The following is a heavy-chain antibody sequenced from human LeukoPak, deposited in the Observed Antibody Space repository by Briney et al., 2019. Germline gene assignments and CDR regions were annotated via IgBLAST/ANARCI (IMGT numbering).Heavy chain of an antibody. CDR1: GGSISSSSYY. D-gene: IGHD5-24*01. Sequence: PSETLSLTRTVSGGSISSSSYYWGWIRQPPGKGLEWIGSIHYSGSTYYNPSLRSRVTISVDMSKNQFSLKLGSVTAADTAVYYCAREDGYNFDDAFDIWGQGTMVTVSS. J-gene: IGHJ3*02. V-gene: IGHV4-39*07. CDR2: IHYSGST. CDR3: AREDGYNFDDAFDI.